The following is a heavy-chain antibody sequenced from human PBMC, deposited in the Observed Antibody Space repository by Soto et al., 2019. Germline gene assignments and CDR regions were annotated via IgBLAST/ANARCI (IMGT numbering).Heavy chain of an antibody. D-gene: IGHD5-18*01. V-gene: IGHV3-48*02. CDR1: GFTFSSYS. CDR3: AREGVEMATATLNGMDV. J-gene: IGHJ6*02. CDR2: ISSSSSTI. Sequence: GGSLRLSCAASGFTFSSYSMNWVRQAPGKGLEWVSYISSSSSTIYYADSVKGRFTISRDNAKNSLYLQMNSLRDEDTAVYYCAREGVEMATATLNGMDVWGQGTTVTVSS.